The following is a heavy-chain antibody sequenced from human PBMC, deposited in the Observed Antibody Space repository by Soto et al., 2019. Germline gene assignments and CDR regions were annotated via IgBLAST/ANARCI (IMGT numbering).Heavy chain of an antibody. CDR1: GYTFTSYG. CDR2: ISAYNGNT. J-gene: IGHJ6*02. Sequence: ASVKVSCKASGYTFTSYGISWVRQAPGQGLEWMGWISAYNGNTNYAQKLQGRVTMTTDTSTSTAYMELRSLRSEDTAVYYCARDLYSSSWYPNSGDHYYDMDVWGQGTMVTVSS. D-gene: IGHD6-13*01. CDR3: ARDLYSSSWYPNSGDHYYDMDV. V-gene: IGHV1-18*04.